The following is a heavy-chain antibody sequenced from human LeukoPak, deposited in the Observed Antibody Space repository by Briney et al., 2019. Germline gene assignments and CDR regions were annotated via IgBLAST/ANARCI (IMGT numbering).Heavy chain of an antibody. V-gene: IGHV5-51*01. D-gene: IGHD3-3*01. CDR1: GYSFTSYW. CDR2: IYPGDSDT. J-gene: IGHJ6*02. Sequence: PGESLKISCKGSGYSFTSYWIGWVRQMPGKGLEWMGIIYPGDSDTRYSPSFQGQVTISADKSISTAYLQWSSLKASDTAMYYCARCRFLGWLLRLDYGMDVWGQGTTVTVSS. CDR3: ARCRFLGWLLRLDYGMDV.